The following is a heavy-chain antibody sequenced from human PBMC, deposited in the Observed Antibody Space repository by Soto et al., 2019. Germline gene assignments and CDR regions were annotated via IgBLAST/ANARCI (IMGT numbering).Heavy chain of an antibody. V-gene: IGHV3-33*01. CDR3: ARWGTTGGLDV. Sequence: QVQLVESGGGVVQPGRSLRLSCVASGLTFSSYAMHWVRQAPGKGLEWVAVIWYDGSNNFYGDSVKGRFTISRHNSRNTVELQMDSLRFEDTALYYCARWGTTGGLDVWGQGTLVSVSS. CDR1: GLTFSSYA. CDR2: IWYDGSNN. J-gene: IGHJ4*02. D-gene: IGHD3-16*01.